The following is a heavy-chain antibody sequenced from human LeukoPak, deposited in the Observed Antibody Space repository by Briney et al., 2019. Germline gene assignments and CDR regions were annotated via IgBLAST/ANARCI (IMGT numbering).Heavy chain of an antibody. CDR2: ISNSGDGT. CDR3: AKGRGGNDY. D-gene: IGHD3-10*01. J-gene: IGHJ4*02. Sequence: GGSLRLSCAASGFTFSNYAMSWVRQAPGKGLEWVSLISNSGDGTYYTDSVKGRFTISRDNSKRTLYLQMNSLRVEDTAVYYCAKGRGGNDYWGQGTLVTVSS. V-gene: IGHV3-23*01. CDR1: GFTFSNYA.